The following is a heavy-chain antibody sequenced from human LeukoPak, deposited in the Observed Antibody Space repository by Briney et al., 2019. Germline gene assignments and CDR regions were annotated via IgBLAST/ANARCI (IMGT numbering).Heavy chain of an antibody. CDR1: GYTFTSYG. D-gene: IGHD6-19*01. CDR3: ASRGGAVSGYSSGWRSPFDY. CDR2: IIPIFGTA. V-gene: IGHV1-69*13. Sequence: SVKVSCKASGYTFTSYGISWVRQAPGQGLEWMGGIIPIFGTANYARKFQGRVTITADESTSTAYMELSSLRSEDTAVYYCASRGGAVSGYSSGWRSPFDYWGQGTLVTVSS. J-gene: IGHJ4*02.